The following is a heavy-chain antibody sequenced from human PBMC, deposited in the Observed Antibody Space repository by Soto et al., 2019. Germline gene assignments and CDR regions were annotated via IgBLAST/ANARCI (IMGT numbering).Heavy chain of an antibody. D-gene: IGHD5-12*01. Sequence: QVQLVESGGGVVQPGRSVRLSCAASGFAFSSYGMHWVRQGPGKGLEWVAVISYDGSSKYYADSVKGRFTISRDNSKNTLYLQMNSLRAEDTALYYCAKDWLRGYRGYVGMDVWGQMTTVTVSS. CDR1: GFAFSSYG. V-gene: IGHV3-30*18. CDR2: ISYDGSSK. J-gene: IGHJ6*02. CDR3: AKDWLRGYRGYVGMDV.